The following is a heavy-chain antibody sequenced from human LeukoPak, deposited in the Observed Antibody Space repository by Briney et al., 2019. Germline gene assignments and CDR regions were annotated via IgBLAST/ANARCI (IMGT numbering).Heavy chain of an antibody. CDR1: GYTFTSYG. D-gene: IGHD6-19*01. Sequence: GASVKVSCKASGYTFTSYGISWVRQAPGQGLEWMGWISAYNGNTNYAQKLQGRVTMTTDTSTSTAYMELRSLRSDDTAVYYCARDLSSGWYPAAEYFQHWGQGTLVTVSS. CDR2: ISAYNGNT. CDR3: ARDLSSGWYPAAEYFQH. J-gene: IGHJ1*01. V-gene: IGHV1-18*01.